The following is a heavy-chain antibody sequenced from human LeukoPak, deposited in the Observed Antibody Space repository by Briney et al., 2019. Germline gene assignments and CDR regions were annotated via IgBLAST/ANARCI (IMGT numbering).Heavy chain of an antibody. Sequence: GGSLRLSCAASGFTFSSYSMNWVRQAPGKGLEWVSYISSSSSTIYYADSVKGRFTISRDDAKNTLYLQMNSLRAEDTAMYYCARGDYYGDYWGQGTPVTVSS. D-gene: IGHD3-10*01. V-gene: IGHV3-48*04. CDR3: ARGDYYGDY. CDR2: ISSSSSTI. J-gene: IGHJ4*02. CDR1: GFTFSSYS.